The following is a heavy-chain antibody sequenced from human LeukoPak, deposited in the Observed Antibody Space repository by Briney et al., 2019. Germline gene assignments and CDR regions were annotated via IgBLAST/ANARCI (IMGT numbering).Heavy chain of an antibody. Sequence: ASVKVSCKASGYTFTSYAMHWVRQAPGQRLEWMGWINAGNGNTKYSQKFQGRVTITRDTSASTAYMELSSLRSEDTAVYYCARGSYAWELLARAFGYWGQGTLVTVSS. D-gene: IGHD1-26*01. J-gene: IGHJ4*02. V-gene: IGHV1-3*01. CDR2: INAGNGNT. CDR3: ARGSYAWELLARAFGY. CDR1: GYTFTSYA.